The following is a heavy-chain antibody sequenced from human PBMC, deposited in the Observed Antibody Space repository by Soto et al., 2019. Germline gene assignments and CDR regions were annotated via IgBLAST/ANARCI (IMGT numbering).Heavy chain of an antibody. CDR1: GFTLSSYA. Sequence: EMQLLESGGGLVQPGGSLRLSCAASGFTLSSYAMNWVRQAPGKGLEWVSVISGSGGSTYYADSVKGRFTISRDNSKNTLYLQINSLRAEDTAVYYCAKQGLGGTVVRGVPFPLKNAFAIWGQGTMVTVSS. D-gene: IGHD3-10*01. CDR3: AKQGLGGTVVRGVPFPLKNAFAI. CDR2: ISGSGGST. J-gene: IGHJ3*02. V-gene: IGHV3-23*01.